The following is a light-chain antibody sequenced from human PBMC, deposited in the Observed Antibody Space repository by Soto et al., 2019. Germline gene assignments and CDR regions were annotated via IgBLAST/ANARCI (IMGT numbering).Light chain of an antibody. CDR3: QQRSNWPPLT. V-gene: IGKV3-11*01. Sequence: EIVLTQSPATLSLSPGERATLSCRASQSVSSYLAWYQQKHGQAPRLLIYDASNRATGIPARFSGSGSGTDFTLTISSLEPEYFAVYYCQQRSNWPPLTFGGGTKVDIK. CDR2: DAS. J-gene: IGKJ4*01. CDR1: QSVSSY.